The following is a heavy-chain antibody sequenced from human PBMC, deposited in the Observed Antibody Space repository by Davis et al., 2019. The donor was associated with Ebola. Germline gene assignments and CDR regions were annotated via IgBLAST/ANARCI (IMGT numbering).Heavy chain of an antibody. J-gene: IGHJ4*02. D-gene: IGHD3-22*01. CDR1: GFTFSSYW. Sequence: PGGSLRLSCAASGFTFSSYWMHWVRQTPGTGLVWVSNINGDATITNYADSVKGRFTISRDNAKNTLYLQMNSLRADDTAVYYCARETPGYYYDSSGYGAGNYFDYWGQGTLVTVSS. CDR2: INGDATIT. CDR3: ARETPGYYYDSSGYGAGNYFDY. V-gene: IGHV3-74*01.